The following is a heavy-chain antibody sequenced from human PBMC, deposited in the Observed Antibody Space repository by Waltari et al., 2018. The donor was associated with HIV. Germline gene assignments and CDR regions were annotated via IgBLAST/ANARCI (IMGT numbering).Heavy chain of an antibody. V-gene: IGHV3-48*03. CDR1: GFTFSSYE. D-gene: IGHD3-10*01. J-gene: IGHJ3*02. Sequence: EVPVVESGGGLVQPGGSLRLSCAASGFTFSSYEMNWVRQAPGKGLEWVSYISSSGSTIYFADSVKGRFTMSRDNAKNSLYLRMNSLRAEDTAVYYCARAFMIRGTGAFDIWGQGTMVTVSS. CDR3: ARAFMIRGTGAFDI. CDR2: ISSSGSTI.